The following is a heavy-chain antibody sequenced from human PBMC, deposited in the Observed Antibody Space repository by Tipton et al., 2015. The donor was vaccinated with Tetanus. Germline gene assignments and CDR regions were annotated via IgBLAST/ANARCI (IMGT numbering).Heavy chain of an antibody. CDR1: GYTFTSYG. Sequence: QSGPEVKKPGASVKVSCKASGYTFTSYGISWVRQAPGQGLEWMGWISAYNGNTNYAQKLQGRVTMTTDTSTSTAYMELRSLRSDDTAVYYWAREELVVVADYYYYGMDVWGQGTTVTVSS. CDR3: AREELVVVADYYYYGMDV. D-gene: IGHD2-2*01. CDR2: ISAYNGNT. J-gene: IGHJ6*02. V-gene: IGHV1-18*01.